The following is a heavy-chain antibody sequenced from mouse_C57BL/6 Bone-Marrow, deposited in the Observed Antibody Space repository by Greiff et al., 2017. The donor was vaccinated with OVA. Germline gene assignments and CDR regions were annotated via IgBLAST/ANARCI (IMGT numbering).Heavy chain of an antibody. CDR2: INTNNGGT. J-gene: IGHJ3*01. CDR3: ARVVLCSWFAY. D-gene: IGHD1-1*02. V-gene: IGHV1-26*01. CDR1: GYTFTDYY. Sequence: VQLQQSGPELVKPGASVKISCKASGYTFTDYYMNWVKQSHGKSLEWIGDINTNNGGTSYNQKFKGKATLTVDKSSSTAYMELRSLTSEDSAVYYCARVVLCSWFAYWGQGTLVTVSA.